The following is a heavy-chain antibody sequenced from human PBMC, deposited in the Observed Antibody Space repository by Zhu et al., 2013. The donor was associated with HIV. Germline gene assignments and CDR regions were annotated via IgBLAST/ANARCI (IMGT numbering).Heavy chain of an antibody. D-gene: IGHD5-12*01. V-gene: IGHV1-2*04. CDR2: INPNSGDT. Sequence: QVQLVQSGAEVKKPGASVKVSCKASGYTFTGYYVHWVRQAPGQGLEWMGWINPNSGDTNYAEKFQGWVTMTRDTSISTAYMELSRLRSDDTVVYYCAREWRGGGGNEPNYYYGMDVWGQGTTVTVSS. CDR3: AREWRGGGGNEPNYYYGMDV. CDR1: GYTFTGYY. J-gene: IGHJ6*02.